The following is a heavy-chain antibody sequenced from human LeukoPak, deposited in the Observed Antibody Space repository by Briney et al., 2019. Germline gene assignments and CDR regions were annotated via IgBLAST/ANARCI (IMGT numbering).Heavy chain of an antibody. J-gene: IGHJ4*02. V-gene: IGHV3-21*01. CDR3: ARAGGPYYYDSSGYLFDY. CDR2: ISSSSSYI. CDR1: GFTFSSYS. Sequence: GGSLRLSCAASGFTFSSYSMNWVRQAPGKGLEWVSCISSSSSYIYYADSVKGRFTISRDNAKNTLYLQMGSLRAEDMAVYYCARAGGPYYYDSSGYLFDYWGQGTLVTVSS. D-gene: IGHD3-22*01.